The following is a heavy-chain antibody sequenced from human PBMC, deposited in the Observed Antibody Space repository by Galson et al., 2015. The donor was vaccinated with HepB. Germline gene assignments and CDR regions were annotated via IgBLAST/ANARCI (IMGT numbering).Heavy chain of an antibody. V-gene: IGHV3-73*01. CDR3: TRLYSGYDSLPAARGGN. CDR1: GFTFSGSA. J-gene: IGHJ4*02. D-gene: IGHD5-12*01. CDR2: IRSKANSYAT. Sequence: SLRLSCAASGFTFSGSAMHWVRQASGKGLEWVGRIRSKANSYATAYAASVKGRFTISRDDSKNTAYLQMNSLKTEDTAVYYCTRLYSGYDSLPAARGGNWGQGTLVTVSS.